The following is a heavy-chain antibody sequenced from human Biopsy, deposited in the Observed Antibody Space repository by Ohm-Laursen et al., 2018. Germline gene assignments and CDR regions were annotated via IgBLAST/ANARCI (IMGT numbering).Heavy chain of an antibody. D-gene: IGHD7-27*01. J-gene: IGHJ6*02. CDR1: GDSFDTFG. CDR3: ARDHGDRNSVTPVNYYVYGMDV. V-gene: IGHV1-69*13. CDR2: IIPIFGTT. Sequence: SVKVSCKASGDSFDTFGISWVRQAPGQGFEWMGGIIPIFGTTHYAQKFQGRLTITADESTATAYMDLTSLTSEDTATYFCARDHGDRNSVTPVNYYVYGMDVWGQGTTLTVSS.